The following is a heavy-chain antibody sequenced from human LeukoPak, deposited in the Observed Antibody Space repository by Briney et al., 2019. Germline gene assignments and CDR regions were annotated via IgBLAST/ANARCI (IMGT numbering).Heavy chain of an antibody. D-gene: IGHD6-19*01. J-gene: IGHJ4*02. CDR3: ARDNSYSSGWRY. CDR2: IWYDGSNK. V-gene: IGHV3-33*01. CDR1: GFTFSSYG. Sequence: GGSLRLSCAASGFTFSSYGMHWVRQAPGKGLEWVAVIWYDGSNKYYADSVKGRFTISRDNAKNSLYLQMNSLRAEDTAVYYCARDNSYSSGWRYWGQGTLVTVSS.